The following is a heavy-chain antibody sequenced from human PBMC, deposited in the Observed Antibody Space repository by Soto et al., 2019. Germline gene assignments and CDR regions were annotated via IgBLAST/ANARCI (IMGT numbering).Heavy chain of an antibody. CDR1: GYTFTNFG. D-gene: IGHD2-8*01. CDR2: ISAYTDTP. J-gene: IGHJ5*02. Sequence: QVQLVQSGAEVKKPGASVKVSCRASGYTFTNFGVTWVRRAPGQGLEWMGWISAYTDTPNDAQKFQGRVTMTIDTSTSTAYMELRSITSDDKAVYYCARVIPGVEAWCDPWGQGTLVTVSS. CDR3: ARVIPGVEAWCDP. V-gene: IGHV1-18*01.